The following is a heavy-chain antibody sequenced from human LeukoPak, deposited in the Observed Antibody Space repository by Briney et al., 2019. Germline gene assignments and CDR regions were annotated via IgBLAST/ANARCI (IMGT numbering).Heavy chain of an antibody. CDR1: GGSISGYY. V-gene: IGHV4-59*01. CDR3: ARGTMMVGP. D-gene: IGHD3-22*01. CDR2: IYYSGST. Sequence: SETLSLTCTVSGGSISGYYWSWIRQPPGKGLEWIGYIYYSGSTNYNPSLKSRVTISVDTSKNQFSLKLSSVTAADAAVYYCARGTMMVGPWGQGTLVTVSS. J-gene: IGHJ5*02.